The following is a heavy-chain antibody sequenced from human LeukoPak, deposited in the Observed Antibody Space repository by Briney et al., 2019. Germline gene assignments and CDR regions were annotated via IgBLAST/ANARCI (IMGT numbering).Heavy chain of an antibody. CDR3: ARGRVVVVPDAFDI. CDR1: GDSVGSNGAA. CDR2: TYYKSTWYY. J-gene: IGHJ3*02. V-gene: IGHV6-1*01. Sequence: SQTLSLTCAISGDSVGSNGAAWNWIRQSPSRGLEWLGRTYYKSTWYYDYALSVKSRVTINPDTSKNQFSLQLNSVTAADTAVYYCARGRVVVVPDAFDIWGQGTMVTVSS. D-gene: IGHD2-21*01.